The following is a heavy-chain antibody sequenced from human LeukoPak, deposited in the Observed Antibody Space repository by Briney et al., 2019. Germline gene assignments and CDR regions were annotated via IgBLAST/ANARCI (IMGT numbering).Heavy chain of an antibody. Sequence: ASVKVSCKASGYTFTSYGISWVRQAPGQGPELMGWISAYNGNTNYAQKLQGRVTMTTDTSTSTAYMELRSLRSDDTAVYYCARAPVLLWFGELFFRNWFDPWGQGTLVTVSS. CDR3: ARAPVLLWFGELFFRNWFDP. CDR1: GYTFTSYG. D-gene: IGHD3-10*01. J-gene: IGHJ5*02. V-gene: IGHV1-18*01. CDR2: ISAYNGNT.